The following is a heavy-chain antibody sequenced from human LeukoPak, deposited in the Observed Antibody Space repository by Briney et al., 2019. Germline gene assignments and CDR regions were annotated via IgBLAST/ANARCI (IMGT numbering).Heavy chain of an antibody. J-gene: IGHJ6*02. Sequence: PGGSLRLSCAASGFTVSSNYMSWVRQAPGKGLEWVSVIYSGGSTYYADSVKGRFTISRDNSKNTLYLQMNSLRAEDTAVYYCARDREYNWNPVGLYGMDVWGQGTTVTVSS. CDR2: IYSGGST. CDR1: GFTVSSNY. CDR3: ARDREYNWNPVGLYGMDV. D-gene: IGHD1-1*01. V-gene: IGHV3-66*01.